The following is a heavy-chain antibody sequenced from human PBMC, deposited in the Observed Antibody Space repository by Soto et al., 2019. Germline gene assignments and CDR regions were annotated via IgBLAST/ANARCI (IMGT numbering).Heavy chain of an antibody. J-gene: IGHJ4*02. CDR3: AKRGSCVPDEFYF. Sequence: SETLSLTCTVSGVSINSGAYYWTWIRHLPGEGLEWIGYIYYSGSTYYNPSLKSRVTISVDTSKNQFSLKLSSVAAADTAVYFCAKRGSCVPDEFYFWAQGTLDTVS. D-gene: IGHD1-26*01. V-gene: IGHV4-30-4*08. CDR2: IYYSGST. CDR1: GVSINSGAYY.